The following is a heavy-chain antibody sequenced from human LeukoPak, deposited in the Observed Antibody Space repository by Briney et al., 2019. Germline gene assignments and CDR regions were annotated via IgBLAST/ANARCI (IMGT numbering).Heavy chain of an antibody. CDR1: GFTVSSNY. CDR2: IYSGGST. J-gene: IGHJ4*02. CDR3: ARALTAAAGYYFDY. Sequence: PGGSLRLSCAASGFTVSSNYMSWVRQAPGKGLEWVSVIYSGGSTYYADSVKGRFTISRGNSENTLYLQMNSLRAEDTAVYYCARALTAAAGYYFDYWGQGTLVTVSS. D-gene: IGHD6-13*01. V-gene: IGHV3-53*01.